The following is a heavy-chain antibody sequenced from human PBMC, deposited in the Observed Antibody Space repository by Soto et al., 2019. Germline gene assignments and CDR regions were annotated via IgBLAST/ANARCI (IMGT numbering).Heavy chain of an antibody. CDR2: INHSGST. D-gene: IGHD2-15*01. CDR1: GGSFSGYY. CDR3: ARGLVRLRGPYYYYGMDV. V-gene: IGHV4-34*01. J-gene: IGHJ6*02. Sequence: SGTLSLTCAVYGGSFSGYYWSWIRQPPGKGLEWIGEINHSGSTNYNPSLKSRVTISVDTSKNQFSLKLSSVTAADTAVYYCARGLVRLRGPYYYYGMDVWGQGTTVTVSS.